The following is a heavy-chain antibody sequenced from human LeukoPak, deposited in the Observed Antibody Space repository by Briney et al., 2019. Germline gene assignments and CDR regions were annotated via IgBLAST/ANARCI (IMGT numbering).Heavy chain of an antibody. CDR1: GFTFSSYA. CDR2: ISRSGGST. D-gene: IGHD3-10*01. V-gene: IGHV3-23*01. J-gene: IGHJ4*02. CDR3: AKDGAVLWFGEAGDY. Sequence: GGSLRLSCAASGFTFSSYAMSWVRQAPGKGLVWVSAISRSGGSTYYADSVKGRFTISRENPKNTLYLQMNSLRAEDTAVYYCAKDGAVLWFGEAGDYWGQGTLVTVSS.